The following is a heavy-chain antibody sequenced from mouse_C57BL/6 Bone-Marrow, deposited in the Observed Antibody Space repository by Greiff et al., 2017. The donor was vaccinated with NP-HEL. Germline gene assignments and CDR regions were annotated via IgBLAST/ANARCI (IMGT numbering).Heavy chain of an antibody. V-gene: IGHV1-74*01. Sequence: QVQLQQPGAELVQPGASVKVSCKASGYTFTSYWMHWVKQRPGQGLEWIGRIHPSASDTNYNQKFKGKATLTVDKSSSTSYMQLSSLTSEDSAVYCCARLLLRSFAYWGRGTLVTVSA. CDR3: ARLLLRSFAY. D-gene: IGHD1-1*01. CDR1: GYTFTSYW. J-gene: IGHJ3*01. CDR2: IHPSASDT.